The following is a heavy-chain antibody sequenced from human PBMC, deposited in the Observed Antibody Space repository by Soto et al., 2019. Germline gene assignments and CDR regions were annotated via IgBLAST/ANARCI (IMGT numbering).Heavy chain of an antibody. CDR2: IMSKAVGGSI. V-gene: IGHV3-15*07. D-gene: IGHD3-3*01. J-gene: IGHJ4*02. CDR3: APDQGVITTFGELVAFFDY. CDR1: GFTFSDAW. Sequence: EVQLVESGGGLIKPGGSLRVSCAASGFTFSDAWMNWVRQAPGRGLEWVGRIMSKAVGGSIHYAAPVKGRFTISRDDSTDTVYLQMDSLRHDATAVYFCAPDQGVITTFGELVAFFDYWGLGTLVTVSS.